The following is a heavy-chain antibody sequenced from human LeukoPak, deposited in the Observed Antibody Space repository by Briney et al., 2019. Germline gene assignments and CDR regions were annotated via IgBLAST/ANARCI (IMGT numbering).Heavy chain of an antibody. J-gene: IGHJ5*02. D-gene: IGHD3-10*01. CDR2: IYYSGST. Sequence: PSETLSLTRTVSGGSISSYYWSWIRQPPGKGLEWIGYIYYSGSTNYNPSLKSRVTISVDTSKNQFSLKLSSVTTADTAVYYCARDRGPRFDPWGQGTLVTVSS. V-gene: IGHV4-59*01. CDR3: ARDRGPRFDP. CDR1: GGSISSYY.